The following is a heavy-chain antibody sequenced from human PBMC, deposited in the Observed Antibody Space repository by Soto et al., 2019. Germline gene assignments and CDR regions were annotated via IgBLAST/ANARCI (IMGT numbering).Heavy chain of an antibody. CDR1: GYTFTGYA. D-gene: IGHD6-19*01. CDR3: ARAVAVPADLDY. CDR2: INAGNGNT. J-gene: IGHJ4*02. Sequence: ASVKVSCKASGYTFTGYAMHWVRQAPGQRLEWMGWINAGNGNTKYSQKFQGRVTITRDTSASTAYTELSSLRSEDAAVYYCARAVAVPADLDYWGQGTLVTVSS. V-gene: IGHV1-3*01.